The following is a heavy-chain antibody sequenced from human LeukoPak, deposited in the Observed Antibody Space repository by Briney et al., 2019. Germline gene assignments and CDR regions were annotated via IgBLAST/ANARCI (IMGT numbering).Heavy chain of an antibody. Sequence: PGGSLRLSCAASGFTFSSYAMTWVRQAPGKGLEWVSGISGSGGSTYYADSVKGRFTISRDNSKNTLCLQMNSLRAEDTAVYYCAKAAGTSWYFYHYMDVWGKGTTVTVSS. CDR2: ISGSGGST. D-gene: IGHD6-13*01. V-gene: IGHV3-23*01. CDR1: GFTFSSYA. CDR3: AKAAGTSWYFYHYMDV. J-gene: IGHJ6*03.